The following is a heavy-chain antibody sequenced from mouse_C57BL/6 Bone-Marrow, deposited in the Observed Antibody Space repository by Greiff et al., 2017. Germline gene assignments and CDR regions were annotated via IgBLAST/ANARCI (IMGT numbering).Heavy chain of an antibody. D-gene: IGHD2-2*01. CDR3: AIGTLGYEGFAY. CDR2: LDPSDSYT. V-gene: IGHV1-69*01. CDR1: GYTFTSYW. J-gene: IGHJ3*01. Sequence: QVQLQQPGAELVMPGASVKLSCKASGYTFTSYWMHWVKQRPGQGLEWIGELDPSDSYTNYNQQFKGTSTLTVANSSSTAYMQLSSLTSEDSAVYFCAIGTLGYEGFAYWGQETLVTVSA.